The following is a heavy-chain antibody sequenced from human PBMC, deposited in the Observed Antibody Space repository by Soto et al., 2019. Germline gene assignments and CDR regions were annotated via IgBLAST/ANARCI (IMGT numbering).Heavy chain of an antibody. J-gene: IGHJ6*02. D-gene: IGHD4-4*01. CDR2: ISGSGIST. CDR1: GFTFSSYA. CDR3: VKPPVITASYYYYDMDV. Sequence: EVKLLESGGGLVQPGGSLRLSCATSGFTFSSYAMSWVRQAPGKGLEWVSVISGSGISTYYTDSVKGRFTISRDNSKNTVFLQMNSLRDEDTAVYYCVKPPVITASYYYYDMDVWGQGTTVTVSS. V-gene: IGHV3-23*01.